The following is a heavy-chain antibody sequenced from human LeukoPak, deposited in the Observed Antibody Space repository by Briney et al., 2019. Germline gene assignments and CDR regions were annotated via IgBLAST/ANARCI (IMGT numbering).Heavy chain of an antibody. CDR2: ISAYNGNT. CDR3: AATPPTFGGVIVVYNWFDP. CDR1: GYTFTSYG. J-gene: IGHJ5*02. Sequence: ASVKVSCKASGYTFTSYGISWVRQAPGQGLEWMGWISAYNGNTNYAQKLQGRVTITADESTSTAYMELSSLRSEDTAVYYCAATPPTFGGVIVVYNWFDPWGQGTLVTVSS. V-gene: IGHV1-18*01. D-gene: IGHD3-16*02.